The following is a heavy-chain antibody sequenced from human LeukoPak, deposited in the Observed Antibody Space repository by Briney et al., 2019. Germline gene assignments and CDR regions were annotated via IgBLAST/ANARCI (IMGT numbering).Heavy chain of an antibody. CDR3: ATDGAGFDT. CDR1: GFTFSSYA. J-gene: IGHJ5*02. Sequence: GGSLRLSCAASGFTFSSYAMSWVRQAPGKGLEWLSYINIGGANTHYADSVKGRFTISRDNAKKSLYLEMNNLRAEDTAVYYCATDGAGFDTWGQGVLVTVSS. V-gene: IGHV3-23*01. CDR2: INIGGANT.